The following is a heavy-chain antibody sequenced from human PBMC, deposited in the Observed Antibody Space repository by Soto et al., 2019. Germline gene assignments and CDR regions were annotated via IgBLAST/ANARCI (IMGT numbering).Heavy chain of an antibody. D-gene: IGHD6-19*01. J-gene: IGHJ4*02. Sequence: GGSLRLSCAVSGFTFSNYAISWVRQAPGKGLEWVSIISGGGDTSYYADSVKGRFTISRDNSRNTLYLQMNSLRAGDSAKYYCAKEGTSGLSYFDYWGPGTLVTVS. CDR2: ISGGGDTS. V-gene: IGHV3-23*01. CDR3: AKEGTSGLSYFDY. CDR1: GFTFSNYA.